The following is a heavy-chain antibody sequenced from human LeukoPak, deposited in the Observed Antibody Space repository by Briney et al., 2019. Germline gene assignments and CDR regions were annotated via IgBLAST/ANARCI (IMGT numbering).Heavy chain of an antibody. D-gene: IGHD3-10*01. CDR1: GYTFTSYA. CDR3: ARVLWSLHRMDV. Sequence: ASVKVSCKASGYTFTSYAMHWVRQAPGQRLEWMGWINAGNGNTKYSQKFQGRVTITRDTSASTAYMELSSLRSEDTAVYYCARVLWSLHRMDVWGQGTTVTVSS. J-gene: IGHJ6*02. CDR2: INAGNGNT. V-gene: IGHV1-3*01.